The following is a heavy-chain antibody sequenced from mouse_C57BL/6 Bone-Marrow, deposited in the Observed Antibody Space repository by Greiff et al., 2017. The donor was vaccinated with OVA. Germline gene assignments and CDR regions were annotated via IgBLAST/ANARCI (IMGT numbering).Heavy chain of an antibody. CDR2: IRNKPNGSTT. CDR1: GFTFTNYY. Sequence: EVKVEESGGGLVQPGDSLSLSCAASGFTFTNYYMSWVRQPPGKALEWLAFIRNKPNGSTTEYSASVKGRFTISRDNSQSSLYLQMNARRAEDSATYYCARYKGRGAVDYFDYWGQGTALTVSS. CDR3: ARYKGRGAVDYFDY. D-gene: IGHD3-3*01. J-gene: IGHJ2*01. V-gene: IGHV7-3*01.